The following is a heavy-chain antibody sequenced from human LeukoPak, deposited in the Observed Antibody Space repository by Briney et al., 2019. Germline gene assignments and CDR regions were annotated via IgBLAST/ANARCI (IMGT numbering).Heavy chain of an antibody. CDR1: GYSYSNDW. CDR3: ARRGCIGGTCYGY. CDR2: IYPADSDT. J-gene: IGHJ4*02. V-gene: IGHV5-51*01. Sequence: GESLKISCKGSGYSYSNDWIGWVRQMPGKGLEWMGIIYPADSDTKYSPSFQGQVTISADKSISTAYLQWNSLGASDTAMYYCARRGCIGGTCYGYWGQGTLVTVSS. D-gene: IGHD2-15*01.